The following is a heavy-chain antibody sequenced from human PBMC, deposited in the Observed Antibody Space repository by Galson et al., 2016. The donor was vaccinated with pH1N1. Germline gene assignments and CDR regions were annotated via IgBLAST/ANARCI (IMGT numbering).Heavy chain of an antibody. D-gene: IGHD1-26*01. CDR1: GGTFSSYP. V-gene: IGHV1-69*13. Sequence: SVKVSCKASGGTFSSYPISWVRQAPGQGLEWMGRLIPLFVTANYAQKFQGRVTITADESTSTAYMELSSLTSEDTALYHCATEREGGSFWVWSYFDYWGQGTLVTVSS. CDR2: LIPLFVTA. CDR3: ATEREGGSFWVWSYFDY. J-gene: IGHJ4*02.